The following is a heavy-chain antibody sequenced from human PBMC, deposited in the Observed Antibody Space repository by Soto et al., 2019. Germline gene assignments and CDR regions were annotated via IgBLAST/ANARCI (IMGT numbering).Heavy chain of an antibody. CDR2: FYYSGST. CDR1: GGSISSSSYY. J-gene: IGHJ6*02. Sequence: PSETLSLTCTVSGGSISSSSYYWGWIRQPPGKGLEWIGSFYYSGSTYYNPSLKSRVTISVDTSKNQFSLKLSSVTAADTAVYYCARLNGYCVGTSCHGYYGMDVWGQGTTVTVSS. V-gene: IGHV4-39*01. D-gene: IGHD2-2*03. CDR3: ARLNGYCVGTSCHGYYGMDV.